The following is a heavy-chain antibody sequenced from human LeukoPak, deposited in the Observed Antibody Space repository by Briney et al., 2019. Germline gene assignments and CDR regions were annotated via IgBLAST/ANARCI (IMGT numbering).Heavy chain of an antibody. J-gene: IGHJ4*02. CDR1: GSSISSGYY. CDR2: IYYSGTT. V-gene: IGHV4-38-2*01. D-gene: IGHD5/OR15-5a*01. CDR3: ARGRLVSTGGHFDY. Sequence: SETLSLTCDVSGSSISSGYYGGWIRQPPGKGLEWIGSIYYSGTTYYNPSLKSRVTIPIDTSKNQFSLKLSSVTAADTGVYYCARGRLVSTGGHFDYWGQGTLVTVSS.